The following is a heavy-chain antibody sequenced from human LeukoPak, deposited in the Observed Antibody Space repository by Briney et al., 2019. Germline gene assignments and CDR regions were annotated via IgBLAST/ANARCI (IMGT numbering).Heavy chain of an antibody. V-gene: IGHV3-23*01. CDR1: GFTFSSCA. CDR3: AKGPTYYYGSGSYYNPNWFDP. CDR2: ISGSGGST. Sequence: GVSLRLSCAASGFTFSSCAMSWVRRARGKALEWVSAISGSGGSTYYADSVKGLFTISRDNSKNTLYLQMNSLGAEDTAVYYCAKGPTYYYGSGSYYNPNWFDPWGQGTLVTVSS. J-gene: IGHJ5*02. D-gene: IGHD3-10*01.